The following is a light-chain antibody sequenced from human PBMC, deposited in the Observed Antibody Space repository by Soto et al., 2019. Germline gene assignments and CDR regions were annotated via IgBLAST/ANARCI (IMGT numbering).Light chain of an antibody. Sequence: VLAQSEAGVSLTPGEAARSASRASQSVSTFLAWYQQRPGQAPRLLISEASNRATGIPARFSGSGSGTDFNLPFSRLEPEDFAVYFCHQYATSPLTSGGGTEVDIK. CDR1: QSVSTF. CDR3: HQYATSPLT. CDR2: EAS. J-gene: IGKJ4*01. V-gene: IGKV3-11*01.